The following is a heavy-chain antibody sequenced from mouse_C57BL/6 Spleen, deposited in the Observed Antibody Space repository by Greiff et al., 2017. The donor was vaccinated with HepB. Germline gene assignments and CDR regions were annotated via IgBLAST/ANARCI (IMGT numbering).Heavy chain of an antibody. CDR3: ARRYKGFAY. CDR1: GYTFTGYW. D-gene: IGHD1-1*01. V-gene: IGHV1-9*01. Sequence: VQLVQSGAELMKPGASVKLSCKATGYTFTGYWIEWVKQRPGHGLEWIGEILPGSGSTNYNEKFKGKATFTADKSSNTAYMQISSLTTEDSAVYYCARRYKGFAYWGEGTLVTVSS. J-gene: IGHJ3*01. CDR2: ILPGSGST.